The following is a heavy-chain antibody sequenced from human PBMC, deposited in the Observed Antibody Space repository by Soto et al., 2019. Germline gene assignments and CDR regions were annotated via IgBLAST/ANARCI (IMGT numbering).Heavy chain of an antibody. CDR3: ALIKDCSRTDCYLASFDP. J-gene: IGHJ5*02. CDR1: GLSLTNGRLG. V-gene: IGHV2-26*01. CDR2: IFSNDDK. D-gene: IGHD2-2*01. Sequence: GSGPTLVNPTETLTLTCTVSGLSLTNGRLGVSWIRQPPGKALEWLAHIFSNDDKSYSTSLKSRLPISKDISRSQVVLTMTNMDPVDSATYYCALIKDCSRTDCYLASFDPWGQGTLVTVSS.